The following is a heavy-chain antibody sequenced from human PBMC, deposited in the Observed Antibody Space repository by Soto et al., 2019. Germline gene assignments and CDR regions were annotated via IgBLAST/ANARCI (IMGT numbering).Heavy chain of an antibody. D-gene: IGHD2-15*01. CDR1: GFTFGDYA. Sequence: GGSLRLSCTASGFTFGDYAMSWFRQAPGKGLEWVGFIRSRAYGGTTEYAASVKGRFTISRDDSKSIAYLQMNSLKTEDTAVYYCTRDISEIVVVVARDAFDIWGQGTMVTVSS. J-gene: IGHJ3*02. CDR3: TRDISEIVVVVARDAFDI. V-gene: IGHV3-49*03. CDR2: IRSRAYGGTT.